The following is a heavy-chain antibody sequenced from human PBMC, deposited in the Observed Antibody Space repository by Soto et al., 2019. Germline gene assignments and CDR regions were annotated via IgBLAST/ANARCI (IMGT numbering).Heavy chain of an antibody. D-gene: IGHD1-26*01. J-gene: IGHJ4*02. CDR1: NFSIRSGYY. CDR3: ARTHSGSYYSVFNY. CDR2: IYRSGTT. Sequence: SETLSLTCVVSNFSIRSGYYWGWIRQSKGKGLEWIASIYRSGTTSYNPSLKSRVTISVDPSKNQFSLMLTAVTAEDTAVYYCARTHSGSYYSVFNYWGRG. V-gene: IGHV4-38-2*01.